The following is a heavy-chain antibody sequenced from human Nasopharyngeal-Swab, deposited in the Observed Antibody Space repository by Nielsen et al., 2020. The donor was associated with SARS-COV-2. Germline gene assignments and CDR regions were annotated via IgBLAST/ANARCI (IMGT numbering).Heavy chain of an antibody. V-gene: IGHV3-23*03. J-gene: IGHJ4*02. Sequence: GGSLRLYCAAPGFTFSSYAMSWVRQAPGKGLEWVSVIYSGGSSTYYADSVKGRFTISRDNSKNTLYLQMNSLRAEDTAVYYCAKWSHYDFWSGYSNWGQGTLVTVSS. CDR2: IYSGGSST. CDR1: GFTFSSYA. D-gene: IGHD3-3*01. CDR3: AKWSHYDFWSGYSN.